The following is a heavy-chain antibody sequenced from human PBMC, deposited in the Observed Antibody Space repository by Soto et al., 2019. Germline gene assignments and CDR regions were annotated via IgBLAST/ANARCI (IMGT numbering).Heavy chain of an antibody. CDR3: ASYPHYYDSSGYYYWTNWFDP. J-gene: IGHJ5*02. CDR2: IYYSGST. Sequence: SETLSLTCTVSGGSISSGDYYWSWIRQPPGKGLEWIGYIYYSGSTYYNPSLKSRVTISVDTSKNQFSLKLSSVTAADTAVYYCASYPHYYDSSGYYYWTNWFDPWGQGTLVTVSS. CDR1: GGSISSGDYY. D-gene: IGHD3-22*01. V-gene: IGHV4-30-4*01.